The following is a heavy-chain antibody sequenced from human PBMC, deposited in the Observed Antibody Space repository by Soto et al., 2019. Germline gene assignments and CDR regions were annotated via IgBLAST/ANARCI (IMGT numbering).Heavy chain of an antibody. J-gene: IGHJ4*02. CDR2: ISANNGNT. D-gene: IGHD1-1*01. CDR1: GYAFTTYG. CDR3: ARGRYGDY. Sequence: QVHLVQSGAEVKKPGASVKVSCKGSGYAFTTYGITWVRQAPGQGLEWMGWISANNGNTNYAQKPQGRVAVTRDTSPSTAYMELRSLRSDDTAVYYCARGRYGDYWGQGALVTVSS. V-gene: IGHV1-18*01.